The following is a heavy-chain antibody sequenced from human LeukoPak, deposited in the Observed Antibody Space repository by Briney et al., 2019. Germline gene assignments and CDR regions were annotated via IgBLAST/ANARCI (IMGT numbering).Heavy chain of an antibody. J-gene: IGHJ4*01. D-gene: IGHD2-2*01. Sequence: GGSLRLSCAASGFTFSNAWMTWVRQAPGKGLEWVGRIKSKTDGGTTDYAAPVKGRFTISRDDSKNTLYLQMNRLKTEDTAVYYCTTELRGFCSSTSCPIRIDYCGHRDLFSASS. CDR3: TTELRGFCSSTSCPIRIDY. CDR1: GFTFSNAW. V-gene: IGHV3-15*01. CDR2: IKSKTDGGTT.